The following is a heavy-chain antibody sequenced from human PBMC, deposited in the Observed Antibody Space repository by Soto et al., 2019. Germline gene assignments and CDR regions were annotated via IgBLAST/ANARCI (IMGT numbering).Heavy chain of an antibody. D-gene: IGHD6-6*01. Sequence: QEQLQESGPGLVKPSQTLSLTCSVSGGSISSGGYYWSWIRQHPGKGLEWIGYIYYGGTTYYNPSLKRRVTISIDTSKNQFSLKLSSVTAADTAVYYCARRYNSWGRFQFYYWGQGTLITVSS. CDR2: IYYGGTT. J-gene: IGHJ4*02. CDR3: ARRYNSWGRFQFYY. V-gene: IGHV4-31*03. CDR1: GGSISSGGYY.